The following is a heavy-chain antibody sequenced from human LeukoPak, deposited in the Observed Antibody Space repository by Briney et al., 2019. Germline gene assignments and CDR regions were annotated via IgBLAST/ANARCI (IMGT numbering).Heavy chain of an antibody. CDR1: GFTFINAW. V-gene: IGHV3-15*01. J-gene: IGHJ4*02. CDR3: TTAPDTSDY. CDR2: IKSKTNGGTT. Sequence: GGSLRLSCADSGFTFINAWMTWGRQAPGKGLEWIGRIKSKTNGGTTDYATPVKGRFTFSRDDSKSTLYLQMDSLKTEDTAVYYCTTAPDTSDYWGQGTLVTVSS.